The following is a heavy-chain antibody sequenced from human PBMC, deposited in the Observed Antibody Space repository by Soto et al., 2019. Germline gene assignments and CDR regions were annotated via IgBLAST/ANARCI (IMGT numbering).Heavy chain of an antibody. D-gene: IGHD3-22*01. Sequence: ESGGGVVQAGRSLRLSCAASEFTFSDYAMHWVRQAPGKGLEWVAVISDDGDKVFYADSMKDRLTISRDNSKSTLFLQLTSLGPEDTALYYCARAHYHDSSGPNGHAFDIWGQGTLVTVSS. CDR2: ISDDGDKV. J-gene: IGHJ3*02. CDR3: ARAHYHDSSGPNGHAFDI. V-gene: IGHV3-30-3*01. CDR1: EFTFSDYA.